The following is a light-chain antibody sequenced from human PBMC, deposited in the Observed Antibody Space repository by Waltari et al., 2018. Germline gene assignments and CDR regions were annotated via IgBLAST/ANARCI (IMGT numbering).Light chain of an antibody. CDR3: GTWDSSLSGAV. CDR2: ENT. V-gene: IGLV1-51*02. J-gene: IGLJ7*01. CDR1: RPNIGKTY. Sequence: QSVLTQPPSVSAAPGQRVTIPCSGGRPNIGKTYVSWYRQFPGTAPKLPIYENTERPSGIPGRFSGSKSGTSATLDITGLQAGDEADYYCGTWDSSLSGAVFGGGTHLTVL.